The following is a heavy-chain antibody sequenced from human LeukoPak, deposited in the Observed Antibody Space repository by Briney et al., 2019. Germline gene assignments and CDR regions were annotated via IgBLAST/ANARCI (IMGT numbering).Heavy chain of an antibody. V-gene: IGHV3-30*02. Sequence: GGFLRLSCAASGFTFSSYGMHWVRQAPGKGLEWVAFIRYDGSNKYYADSVKGRFTISRDNSKNTLYLQMNSLRAEDTAVYYCAPDGNYDSSGYYPHYWGQGTLVTVSS. CDR1: GFTFSSYG. CDR3: APDGNYDSSGYYPHY. CDR2: IRYDGSNK. D-gene: IGHD3-22*01. J-gene: IGHJ4*02.